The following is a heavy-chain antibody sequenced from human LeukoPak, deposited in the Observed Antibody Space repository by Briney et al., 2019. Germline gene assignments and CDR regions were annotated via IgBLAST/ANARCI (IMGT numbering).Heavy chain of an antibody. D-gene: IGHD3-10*01. CDR3: ARESVDGSGSETFDY. Sequence: GGTLRLSCAASGFTFSSYGMNWVRQAPGKGLEWVSSISSSSSYIYYADSVKGRFTISRDNAKNSLYLQMNSLRAEDTAVYYCARESVDGSGSETFDYWGQGTLVTVSS. J-gene: IGHJ4*02. CDR2: ISSSSSYI. V-gene: IGHV3-21*01. CDR1: GFTFSSYG.